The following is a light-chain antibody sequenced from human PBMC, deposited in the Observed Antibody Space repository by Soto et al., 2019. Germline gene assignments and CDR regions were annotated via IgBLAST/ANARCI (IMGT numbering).Light chain of an antibody. CDR3: QVWDSSGHFV. Sequence: SYELPQPPSVSVAPGQTARVTCGGNNIGSKSVHWYQQKPGQAPVLVVYDDSDRPSGIAERVSGSNSGNTATLTISRVEAGGEADYYCQVWDSSGHFVFGTGTKVTVL. CDR2: DDS. CDR1: NIGSKS. J-gene: IGLJ1*01. V-gene: IGLV3-21*02.